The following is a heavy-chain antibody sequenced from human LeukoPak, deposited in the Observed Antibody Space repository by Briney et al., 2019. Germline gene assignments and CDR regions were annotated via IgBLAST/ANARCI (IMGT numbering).Heavy chain of an antibody. V-gene: IGHV1-2*02. CDR3: ARSALMEWLDYYGMDV. CDR1: GYTFTGYY. CDR2: INPNSGGT. D-gene: IGHD6-19*01. Sequence: ASVKVSCKASGYTFTGYYMHWVRQAPGQGLEWMGWINPNSGGTNYAQKFQGRVTMTRDTSISTAYMELSRLRSDDTAVYYCARSALMEWLDYYGMDVWGQGTTVTVSS. J-gene: IGHJ6*02.